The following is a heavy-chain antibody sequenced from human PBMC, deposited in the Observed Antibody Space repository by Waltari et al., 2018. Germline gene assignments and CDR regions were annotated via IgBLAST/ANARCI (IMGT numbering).Heavy chain of an antibody. V-gene: IGHV3-21*01. Sequence: EVRLVESGGGLVKPGGSLRLSCAASGFVFSNYGLNWFRRAPGKGREGVACIRSSGNIIYYGQSVEGRFTISRDNAKESLFLQMDSLRVDDTAMYYCGRSRRGDYYDPSSHWGQGTLVTVSS. CDR2: IRSSGNII. J-gene: IGHJ4*02. CDR3: GRSRRGDYYDPSSH. D-gene: IGHD3-16*01. CDR1: GFVFSNYG.